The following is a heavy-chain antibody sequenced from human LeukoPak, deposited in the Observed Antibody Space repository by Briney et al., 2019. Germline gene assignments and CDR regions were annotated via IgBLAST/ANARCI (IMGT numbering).Heavy chain of an antibody. J-gene: IGHJ6*03. Sequence: VASVKVSCKASGYTFTGYYMHWVRQAPGQRLEWMGWINPNSGGTNYAQKFQGRVTMTRDTSISTAYMELSRLRSDDTAVYYCARGSSGWYRYCYYYMDVWGKGTTVTVSS. D-gene: IGHD6-19*01. V-gene: IGHV1-2*02. CDR1: GYTFTGYY. CDR2: INPNSGGT. CDR3: ARGSSGWYRYCYYYMDV.